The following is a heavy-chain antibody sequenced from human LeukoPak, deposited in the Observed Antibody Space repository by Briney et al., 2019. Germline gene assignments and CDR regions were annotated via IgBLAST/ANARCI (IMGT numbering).Heavy chain of an antibody. Sequence: GGSLRLSCAASGFTFSSYWMSWVPQAPGKGLEWVANIKQDGSEKYYVDSVKGRFTISRDNAKNSLYLQMNSLRAEDTAVYYCAREGRDGYNPRFDYWGQGTLVTVSS. V-gene: IGHV3-7*01. J-gene: IGHJ4*02. CDR3: AREGRDGYNPRFDY. D-gene: IGHD5-24*01. CDR1: GFTFSSYW. CDR2: IKQDGSEK.